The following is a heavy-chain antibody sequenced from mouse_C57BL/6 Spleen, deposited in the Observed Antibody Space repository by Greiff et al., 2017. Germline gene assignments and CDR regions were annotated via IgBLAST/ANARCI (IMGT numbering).Heavy chain of an antibody. CDR1: GYTFTDYE. CDR3: TRYGMDY. J-gene: IGHJ4*01. CDR2: IDPETGGT. Sequence: VQGVESGAELVRPGASVTLSCKASGYTFTDYEMHWVKQTPVHGLEWIGAIDPETGGTAYNQKFKGKAILTADKSSSTAYMELRSLTSEDSAVYYCTRYGMDYWGQGTSVTVSS. V-gene: IGHV1-15*01.